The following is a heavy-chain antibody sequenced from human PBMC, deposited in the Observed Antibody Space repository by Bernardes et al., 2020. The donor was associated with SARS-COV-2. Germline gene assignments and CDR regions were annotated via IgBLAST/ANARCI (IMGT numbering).Heavy chain of an antibody. V-gene: IGHV3-30*18. D-gene: IGHD3-3*02. CDR2: ISYEGSKI. Sequence: GGSLRLSCAASGFTFNNFGMHWVRQAPGRGLEWVAVISYEGSKIYYADSLEGRFTISKDNSKNTVYLQMNDLRSEDTAIYYCAKVQAFFWIRPDNSGMDGWGQGTTVSVSS. J-gene: IGHJ6*02. CDR1: GFTFNNFG. CDR3: AKVQAFFWIRPDNSGMDG.